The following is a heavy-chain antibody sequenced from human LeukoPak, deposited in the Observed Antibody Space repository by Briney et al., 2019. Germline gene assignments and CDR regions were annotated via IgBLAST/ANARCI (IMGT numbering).Heavy chain of an antibody. V-gene: IGHV3-23*01. CDR3: AKDDRAYSSSWYGLDY. CDR2: ISGSGGNT. CDR1: GXSFSSFA. J-gene: IGHJ4*02. D-gene: IGHD6-13*01. Sequence: PGGSLRLSCAASGXSFSSFAMSWVRQAPGKGLEWVSAISGSGGNTYYADSVKGRFTISRDNSKNTLYLQMNSLRAEDTAVYCCAKDDRAYSSSWYGLDYWGQGTLVTVSS.